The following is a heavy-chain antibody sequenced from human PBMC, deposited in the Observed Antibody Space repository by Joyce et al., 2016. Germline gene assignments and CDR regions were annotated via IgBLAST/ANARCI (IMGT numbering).Heavy chain of an antibody. D-gene: IGHD5-12*01. CDR3: ARDGIRYSGYGAFDY. CDR1: GGSISSGGYY. CDR2: IYFSGIP. Sequence: ESGPGLVKPSQTLSLTCAVSGGSISSGGYYWTWIRQHPGKGLEWIGYIYFSGIPYYNPSLKSRVTISVDRSANQFSLQLSSVTAADTAAYFCARDGIRYSGYGAFDYWGQGTLVTVSS. V-gene: IGHV4-31*11. J-gene: IGHJ4*02.